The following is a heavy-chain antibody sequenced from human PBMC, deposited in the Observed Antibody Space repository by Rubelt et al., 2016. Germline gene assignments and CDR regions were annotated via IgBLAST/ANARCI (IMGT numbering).Heavy chain of an antibody. CDR3: ARDTKYGDYYFDL. CDR2: IYDSGST. V-gene: IGHV4-59*06. CDR1: GGSISSYY. J-gene: IGHJ4*02. Sequence: QVKLQESGPGLVKPSETLSLTCTVSGGSISSYYWNWIRQLTGKGLEWIGYIYDSGSTYYNPSLKSRVTIAVDTSKNQLSLKLSAVTAADTAVYYCARDTKYGDYYFDLWGQGTLVTVSS. D-gene: IGHD2-21*02.